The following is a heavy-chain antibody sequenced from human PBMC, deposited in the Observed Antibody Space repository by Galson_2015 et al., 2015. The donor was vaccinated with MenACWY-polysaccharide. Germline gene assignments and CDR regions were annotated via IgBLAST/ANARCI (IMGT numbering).Heavy chain of an antibody. J-gene: IGHJ4*02. D-gene: IGHD4/OR15-4a*01. V-gene: IGHV3-30*18. CDR3: AKESGIPQYGAYFDY. CDR2: VSSDGGTQ. Sequence: SLRLSCAASGFVFSSRGMQWVRQASGKGLEWVAVVSSDGGTQFYADSVKGRFTISRDNSKNTLYLQINSLRAEDTAVYYCAKESGIPQYGAYFDYWGQGTLVTVSS. CDR1: GFVFSSRG.